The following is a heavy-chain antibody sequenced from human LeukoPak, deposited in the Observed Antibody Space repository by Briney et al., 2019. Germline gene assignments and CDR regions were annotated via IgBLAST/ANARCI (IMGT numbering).Heavy chain of an antibody. Sequence: PGGSLRLSCAASGFTFSSYAMHWVRQAPGKGLEYVSAISSNGGSTYYANSVKGRFTISRDNSKNTLCLQMGSLRAEDMAVYYCAREEFSYCSSTSCYGPFDYWGQGTLVTVSS. CDR2: ISSNGGST. D-gene: IGHD2-2*01. J-gene: IGHJ4*02. V-gene: IGHV3-64*01. CDR3: AREEFSYCSSTSCYGPFDY. CDR1: GFTFSSYA.